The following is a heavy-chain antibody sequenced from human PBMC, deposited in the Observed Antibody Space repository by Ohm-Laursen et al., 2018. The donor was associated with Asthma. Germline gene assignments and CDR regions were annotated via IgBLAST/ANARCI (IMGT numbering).Heavy chain of an antibody. CDR1: GGSISSGSYY. V-gene: IGHV4-30-4*08. J-gene: IGHJ4*02. CDR2: IYYSGIT. CDR3: ARDRGTGIDY. Sequence: TLSLTCTVSGGSISSGSYYWSWIRQHPGKGLEWIGYIYYSGITYYNPSLKSRVTISVDTSKNQFSLKLSSVTAADTAVYYCARDRGTGIDYWGQGTLVTVSS. D-gene: IGHD1-1*01.